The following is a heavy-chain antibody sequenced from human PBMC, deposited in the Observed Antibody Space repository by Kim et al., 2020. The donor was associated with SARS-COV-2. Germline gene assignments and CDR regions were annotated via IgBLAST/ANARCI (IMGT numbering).Heavy chain of an antibody. Sequence: GGSLRLSCAASGFTFSSYSMNWVRQAPGKGLEWVSSISSSSSYIYYADSVKGRFTISRDNAKNSLYLQMNSLRAEDTAVYYCARGGYDYVWGSYRPDAFDIWGQGTMVTVSS. D-gene: IGHD3-16*02. CDR3: ARGGYDYVWGSYRPDAFDI. CDR2: ISSSSSYI. CDR1: GFTFSSYS. J-gene: IGHJ3*02. V-gene: IGHV3-21*01.